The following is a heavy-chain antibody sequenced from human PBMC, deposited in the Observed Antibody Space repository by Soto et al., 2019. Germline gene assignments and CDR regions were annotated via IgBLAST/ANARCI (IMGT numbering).Heavy chain of an antibody. CDR3: ARESVGDRGSSDGFDS. V-gene: IGHV1-46*01. CDR2: INPSGGST. Sequence: GASVKVSCKASGYTFTSYYMHWVRQAPGQGLEWMGIINPSGGSTSYAQKFQGRVTMTKDTSKSMVYMELNSLRPEDTAVYYCARESVGDRGSSDGFDSWGQGTLVTVSS. CDR1: GYTFTSYY. D-gene: IGHD3-10*01. J-gene: IGHJ5*01.